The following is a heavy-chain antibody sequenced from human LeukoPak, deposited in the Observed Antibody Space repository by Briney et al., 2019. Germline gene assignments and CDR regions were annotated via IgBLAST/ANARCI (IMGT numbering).Heavy chain of an antibody. J-gene: IGHJ5*02. Sequence: SETLSLTCTVSGGSISSSSYYWGWIRQPPGKGLEWIGSIYYSGSTYYNPSLKSRVTISVDTSKNQFSLKLSSVTAADTAVYYCARHLITMIVVVIDNWFDPWGQGTLVTVSS. V-gene: IGHV4-39*01. CDR2: IYYSGST. D-gene: IGHD3-22*01. CDR1: GGSISSSSYY. CDR3: ARHLITMIVVVIDNWFDP.